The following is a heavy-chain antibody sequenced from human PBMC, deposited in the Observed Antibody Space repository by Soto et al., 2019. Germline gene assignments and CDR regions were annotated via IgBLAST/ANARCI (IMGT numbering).Heavy chain of an antibody. J-gene: IGHJ3*02. Sequence: GGSLRLSCATSGFTFSNAWMAWVRQAPGKGLEWVGRIKSIADGGTTNYAAPVKGRFSIARHDSENTLYLQMNSLRVEDTGIYYCHTPHGRNAVDICGPGTVVTVSS. CDR2: IKSIADGGTT. CDR1: GFTFSNAW. D-gene: IGHD2-8*01. CDR3: HTPHGRNAVDI. V-gene: IGHV3-15*01.